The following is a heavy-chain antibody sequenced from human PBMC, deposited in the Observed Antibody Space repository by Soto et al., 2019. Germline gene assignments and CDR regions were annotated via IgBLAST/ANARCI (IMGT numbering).Heavy chain of an antibody. CDR1: GYTFTSYY. V-gene: IGHV1-46*01. D-gene: IGHD3-3*01. Sequence: ASVKVSCKASGYTFTSYYMHWVRQAPGQGLEWMGIINPSGGSTSYAQKFQGRVTMTRDTSTSTVYMELSSLRSEDTAVYYCAREGRIGDFWSGYGYWGQGTLVTVSS. CDR2: INPSGGST. CDR3: AREGRIGDFWSGYGY. J-gene: IGHJ4*02.